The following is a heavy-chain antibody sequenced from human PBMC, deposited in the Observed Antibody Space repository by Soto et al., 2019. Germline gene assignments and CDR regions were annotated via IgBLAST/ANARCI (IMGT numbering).Heavy chain of an antibody. V-gene: IGHV4-61*08. CDR2: IYYSGTT. D-gene: IGHD2-21*01. CDR3: AIDVIAPPYYFDS. CDR1: GGSIDSGDYY. J-gene: IGHJ4*02. Sequence: SETLSLTCTVSGGSIDSGDYYWSWIRQPPGKGLEWIGYIYYSGTTNYNPSLKSRVTMSLDKSKNQFSLKMNTVTAADAAVYYCAIDVIAPPYYFDSWGQGTLVTVSS.